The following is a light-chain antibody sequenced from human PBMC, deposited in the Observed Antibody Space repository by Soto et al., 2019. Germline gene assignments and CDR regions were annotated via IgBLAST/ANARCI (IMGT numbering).Light chain of an antibody. V-gene: IGKV1-5*03. CDR2: KAS. J-gene: IGKJ2*01. CDR3: QQYDSYLYT. CDR1: QSISTW. Sequence: EIQMPQSPSTLAASVGDRVTITCRASQSISTWLAWYQQKPGKAPKVLIYKASSLESGVPPRFSGGGSGTEFSLTISSLQPGDFATYYCQQYDSYLYTFGQGTKLEI.